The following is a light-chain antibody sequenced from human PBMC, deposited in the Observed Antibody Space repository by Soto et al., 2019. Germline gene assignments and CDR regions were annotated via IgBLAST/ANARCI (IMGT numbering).Light chain of an antibody. CDR1: QSVSSNY. CDR2: DAS. Sequence: EIVLTQSPATLSLSPGERAALSCGASQSVSSNYLAWYQQKPGLAPRLLIYDASRRATGIPDRFSGSGSGADFILSISRLEPGDFAVYYCQQYGSSPWTFGQGTKVDIK. V-gene: IGKV3D-20*01. CDR3: QQYGSSPWT. J-gene: IGKJ1*01.